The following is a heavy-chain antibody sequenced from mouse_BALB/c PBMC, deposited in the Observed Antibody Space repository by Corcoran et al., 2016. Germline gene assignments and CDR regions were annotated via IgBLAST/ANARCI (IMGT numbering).Heavy chain of an antibody. CDR3: AATATGGYPDV. V-gene: IGHV1S136*01. Sequence: EDQLQQSGPELVKPGASVKMSCKASGYTFTSYVMHWVKQKPGQGLEWIGYINPYNDGTKYNEKFKGKATMTSDKSSSTAYMELSSLTSEDSAVYYCAATATGGYPDVWGSGTTVTVSS. D-gene: IGHD1-2*01. CDR1: GYTFTSYV. CDR2: INPYNDGT. J-gene: IGHJ1*01.